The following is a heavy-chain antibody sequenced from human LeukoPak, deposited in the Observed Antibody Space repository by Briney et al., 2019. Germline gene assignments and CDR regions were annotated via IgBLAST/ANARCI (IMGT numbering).Heavy chain of an antibody. Sequence: SETLSHTCTVSGGSISSYYWSWIRQPPGKGLEWIGYIYYSGSTNYNPSLKSRVTISVDTSKNQFSLKLSSVTAADTAVYYCARMGRLDYTIDYWGQGTLVTVSS. J-gene: IGHJ4*02. CDR1: GGSISSYY. CDR2: IYYSGST. CDR3: ARMGRLDYTIDY. V-gene: IGHV4-59*01. D-gene: IGHD4-11*01.